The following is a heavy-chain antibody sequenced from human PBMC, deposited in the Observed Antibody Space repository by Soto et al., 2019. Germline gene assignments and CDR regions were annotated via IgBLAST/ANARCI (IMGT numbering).Heavy chain of an antibody. Sequence: GGSLRLSCAASGFTFSSYAMHWVRQAPGKGLEWVAVISYDGSNKYYADSVKGRFTISRDNSKNTLYLQMNSLRAEDTAVYYCATVGSSWSSMDIDYWGQGTLVTVSS. V-gene: IGHV3-30-3*01. CDR2: ISYDGSNK. CDR3: ATVGSSWSSMDIDY. J-gene: IGHJ4*02. CDR1: GFTFSSYA. D-gene: IGHD6-13*01.